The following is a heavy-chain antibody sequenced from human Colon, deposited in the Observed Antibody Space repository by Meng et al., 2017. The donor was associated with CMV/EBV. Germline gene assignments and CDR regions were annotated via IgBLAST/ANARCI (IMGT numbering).Heavy chain of an antibody. CDR1: GYTFSDYH. V-gene: IGHV1-2*02. D-gene: IGHD6-13*01. J-gene: IGHJ4*02. Sequence: QVQLVQSGAEVKKPGASVKVSCKTSGYTFSDYHIHWVRQAPGQGLEWMGWINSNSGATDYAQKFQDRVTLTRDTSITTAYMELSGLTSDDTAIYYCVRESWYFDFWGEGTLVTVSS. CDR2: INSNSGAT. CDR3: VRESWYFDF.